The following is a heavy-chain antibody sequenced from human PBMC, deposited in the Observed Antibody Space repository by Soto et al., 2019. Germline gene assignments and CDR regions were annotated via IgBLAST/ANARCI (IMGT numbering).Heavy chain of an antibody. Sequence: ASVKVSCKASGGTFSSYAITWVRQAPGQGLEWMGGIIPIFGTANYAQKFQARVTITADESTSTAYMELSSLRSEDTAVYYCARGTYYYDSSGQGHLAYWGQGTLVTVSS. D-gene: IGHD3-22*01. CDR1: GGTFSSYA. CDR2: IIPIFGTA. J-gene: IGHJ4*02. V-gene: IGHV1-69*13. CDR3: ARGTYYYDSSGQGHLAY.